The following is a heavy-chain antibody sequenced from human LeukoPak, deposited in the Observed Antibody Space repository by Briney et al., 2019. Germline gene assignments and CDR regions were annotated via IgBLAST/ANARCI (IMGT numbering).Heavy chain of an antibody. D-gene: IGHD2-15*01. Sequence: GGSLRLSCAASGFTFSDYYMSWIRQAPGKGLEGVSFISSSGSTIYYADSMKGRFTISRDNDLQMNSLRAEDTAVYYCARGLGYCSGGSCHRRALDIWGQGTVVTVSS. V-gene: IGHV3-11*01. CDR2: ISSSGSTI. J-gene: IGHJ3*02. CDR3: ARGLGYCSGGSCHRRALDI. CDR1: GFTFSDYY.